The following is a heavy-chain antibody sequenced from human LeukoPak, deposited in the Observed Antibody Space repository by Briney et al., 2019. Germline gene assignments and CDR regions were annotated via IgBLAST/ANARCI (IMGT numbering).Heavy chain of an antibody. CDR3: ASGYSGSYSVTGFDP. D-gene: IGHD1-26*01. Sequence: GSSVKVSCKASGGTFSSYTISWLRQAPGQGLEWMGGIIPIFGTANYAQKFQGRVTITADESTSTAYMELSSLRSEDTAVYYCASGYSGSYSVTGFDPWGQGTLVTVSS. CDR1: GGTFSSYT. V-gene: IGHV1-69*01. J-gene: IGHJ5*02. CDR2: IIPIFGTA.